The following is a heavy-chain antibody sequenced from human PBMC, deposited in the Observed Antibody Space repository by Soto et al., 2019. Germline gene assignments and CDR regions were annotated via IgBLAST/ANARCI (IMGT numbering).Heavy chain of an antibody. V-gene: IGHV1-46*01. CDR3: ARDQPPYYDFWSGYSSYGSHTGYYGMDV. J-gene: IGHJ6*02. Sequence: ASVKVSCKASGYTFTSYYMHWVRQAPGQGLEWMGIINPSGGSTSYAQKFQGRVTMTRDTSTSTVYMELSSLRSEDTAVYYCARDQPPYYDFWSGYSSYGSHTGYYGMDVWGQGTTVTVSS. D-gene: IGHD3-3*01. CDR2: INPSGGST. CDR1: GYTFTSYY.